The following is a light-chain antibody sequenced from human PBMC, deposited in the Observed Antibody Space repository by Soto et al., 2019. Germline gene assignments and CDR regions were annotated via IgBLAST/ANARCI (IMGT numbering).Light chain of an antibody. CDR3: QQYGSSGT. CDR1: RSISTY. CDR2: GAS. V-gene: IGKV3-20*01. J-gene: IGKJ1*01. Sequence: IVLTQSPATLSLSPGERATLSCRASRSISTYLAWYQQKPGQAPRLLIYGASTRATGIPARFSGSGSGTEFTLTISRLEPEDFAVYYCQQYGSSGTFGQGTKVDIK.